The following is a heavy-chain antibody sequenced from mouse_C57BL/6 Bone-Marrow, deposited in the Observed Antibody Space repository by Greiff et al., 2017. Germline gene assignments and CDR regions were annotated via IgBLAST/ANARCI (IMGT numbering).Heavy chain of an antibody. Sequence: QVQLQQPGAELVKPGASVKMSCKASGYTFTSYWITWVKQRPGQGLEWIGDIYPGSGSTNYNEKFKSKATLTVDTSSTPAYMQLSSLTSEDSAVYDGARPYDSNDGYYDVWGTGTTVAVSS. CDR2: IYPGSGST. V-gene: IGHV1-55*01. CDR1: GYTFTSYW. J-gene: IGHJ1*03. CDR3: ARPYDSNDGYYDV. D-gene: IGHD2-5*01.